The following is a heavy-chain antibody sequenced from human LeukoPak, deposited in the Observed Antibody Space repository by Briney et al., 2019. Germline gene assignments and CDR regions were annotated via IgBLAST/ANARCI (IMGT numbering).Heavy chain of an antibody. Sequence: GGSLRLSCAASGFTFSSYSMNWVRQAPGKGLEWVSSISSSSSYIYYADSVKGRFTISRDNSKNTLYLQMNSLRAEDTAVYYCAKEGIVGATDYWGQGTLVTVSS. CDR2: ISSSSSYI. CDR3: AKEGIVGATDY. V-gene: IGHV3-21*04. CDR1: GFTFSSYS. J-gene: IGHJ4*02. D-gene: IGHD1-26*01.